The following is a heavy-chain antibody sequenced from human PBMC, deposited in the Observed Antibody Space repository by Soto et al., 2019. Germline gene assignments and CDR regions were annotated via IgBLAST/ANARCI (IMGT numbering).Heavy chain of an antibody. J-gene: IGHJ4*02. CDR3: PTERGSTDGHFDH. V-gene: IGHV4-30-4*01. Sequence: PSETLSLTCTVSGGSVTSDEDYWTWIRQSPGKGLEWIGYISNSGSTGYNPSLKTRLSMSVDRSKNQFTLRLTSVPDADTAVYFFPTERGSTDGHFDHWGQGTQVTVSS. CDR2: ISNSGST. CDR1: GGSVTSDEDY. D-gene: IGHD1-26*01.